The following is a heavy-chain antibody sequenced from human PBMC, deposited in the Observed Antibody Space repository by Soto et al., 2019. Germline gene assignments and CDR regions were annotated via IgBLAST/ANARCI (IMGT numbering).Heavy chain of an antibody. J-gene: IGHJ4*02. CDR2: ISSNGGST. D-gene: IGHD2-15*01. CDR1: GFTFSSYA. V-gene: IGHV3-64D*06. Sequence: AGGSLRLSCSASGFTFSSYAMHWVRQAPGKGLEYVSAISSNGGSTYYADSVKGRFTISRDNPKNTLYLQMSSLRAEDTAVYYCVKDRCSGGSCTQRHPFDYWGQGTLVTVSS. CDR3: VKDRCSGGSCTQRHPFDY.